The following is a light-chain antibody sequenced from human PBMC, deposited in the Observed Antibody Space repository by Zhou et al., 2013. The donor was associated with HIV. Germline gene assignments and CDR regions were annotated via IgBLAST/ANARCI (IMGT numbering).Light chain of an antibody. CDR2: GAS. V-gene: IGKV3-20*01. J-gene: IGKJ4*01. Sequence: EIVLTQSPGIVSLSPGERVTLSCRASQSVSSSYLVWYQQKPGQAPRLLIYGASDRATDIPERFSGSGSGTDFTLTISRLEPEDFAVYYCQHYGHSPIFGGGTRVDIK. CDR1: QSVSSSY. CDR3: QHYGHSPI.